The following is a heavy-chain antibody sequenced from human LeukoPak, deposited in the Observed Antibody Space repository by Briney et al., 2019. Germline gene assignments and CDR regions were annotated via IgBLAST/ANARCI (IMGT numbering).Heavy chain of an antibody. CDR1: GYTFTSYY. CDR3: ASPLVRGYDFSY. Sequence: ASVKVSCKASGYTFTSYYMHWVRQAPGQGLKWMGIINPSGGSTSYAQKFQGRVTMTRDTSTSTVYMELSSLRSEDTAVYYCASPLVRGYDFSYWGQGTLVTVSS. J-gene: IGHJ4*02. D-gene: IGHD5-12*01. CDR2: INPSGGST. V-gene: IGHV1-46*01.